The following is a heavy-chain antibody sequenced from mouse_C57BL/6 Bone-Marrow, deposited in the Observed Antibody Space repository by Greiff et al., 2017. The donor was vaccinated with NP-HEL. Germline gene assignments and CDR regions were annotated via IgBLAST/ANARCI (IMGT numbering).Heavy chain of an antibody. V-gene: IGHV2-5*01. Sequence: VMLVESGPGLVQPSQSLSITCTVSGFSLTSYGVHWVRQSPGKGLEWLGVIWRGGSTDYNAAFMSRLSITKDNSKSQVFFKMNSLQADDTAIYYCAYGSGYVGYAMDYWGQGTSVTVSS. CDR2: IWRGGST. CDR1: GFSLTSYG. CDR3: AYGSGYVGYAMDY. D-gene: IGHD3-2*02. J-gene: IGHJ4*01.